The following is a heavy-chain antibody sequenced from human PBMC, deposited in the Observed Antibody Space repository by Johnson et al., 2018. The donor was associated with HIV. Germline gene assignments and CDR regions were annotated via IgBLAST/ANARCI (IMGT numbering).Heavy chain of an antibody. CDR2: IKQDGSEK. CDR1: GFTFSSYW. V-gene: IGHV3-7*05. CDR3: AREKWELRGDAFDI. D-gene: IGHD1-26*01. Sequence: VQLVESGGGLVQPGGSLRLSCAASGFTFSSYWMSWVRQAPGKGLEWVANIKQDGSEKYYVDSVKGRFTISRENAKNSLYLQMNSLRAEDTAVYYCAREKWELRGDAFDIWGQGTMVTVSS. J-gene: IGHJ3*02.